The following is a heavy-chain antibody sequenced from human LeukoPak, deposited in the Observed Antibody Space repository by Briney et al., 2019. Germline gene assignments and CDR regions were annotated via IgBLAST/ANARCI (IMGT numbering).Heavy chain of an antibody. J-gene: IGHJ4*02. CDR1: GGSISSYY. CDR3: ARHIADYDFWSGYASHFDY. CDR2: IYYSGST. Sequence: SETLSLTCTVSGGSISSYYWSWLRQPPGKGLEWIGYIYYSGSTNYNPSLKSRVTISVDTSKNQFSLKLSSVTAADTAVYYCARHIADYDFWSGYASHFDYWGQGTLVTVSS. V-gene: IGHV4-59*08. D-gene: IGHD3-3*01.